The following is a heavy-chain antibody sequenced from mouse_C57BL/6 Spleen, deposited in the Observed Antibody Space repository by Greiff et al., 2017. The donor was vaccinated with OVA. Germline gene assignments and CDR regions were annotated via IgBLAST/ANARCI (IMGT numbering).Heavy chain of an antibody. J-gene: IGHJ2*01. CDR2: INPNNGGT. D-gene: IGHD2-4*01. CDR3: ARGGAYDSPFDY. Sequence: EVKLVESGPELVKPGASVKMSCKASGYTFTDYNMHWVKQSHGKSLEWIGYINPNNGGTSYNQKFKGKATLTVNKSSSTAYMELRSLTSEDSAVYYCARGGAYDSPFDYWGQGTTLTVSS. V-gene: IGHV1-22*01. CDR1: GYTFTDYN.